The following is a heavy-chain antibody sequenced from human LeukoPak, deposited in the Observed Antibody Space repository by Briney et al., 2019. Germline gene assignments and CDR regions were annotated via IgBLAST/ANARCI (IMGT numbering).Heavy chain of an antibody. Sequence: GGSLRLSCAASGFTFSSYAMHWVRQAPGKGLEWVAVISYDGSNKYYADSVKGRFTISRDNSKNTLYLQVNSLRAEDTAVYYCARDQKIAAAGTGTFDPWGQGTLVTVSS. CDR1: GFTFSSYA. CDR3: ARDQKIAAAGTGTFDP. V-gene: IGHV3-30-3*01. J-gene: IGHJ5*02. D-gene: IGHD6-13*01. CDR2: ISYDGSNK.